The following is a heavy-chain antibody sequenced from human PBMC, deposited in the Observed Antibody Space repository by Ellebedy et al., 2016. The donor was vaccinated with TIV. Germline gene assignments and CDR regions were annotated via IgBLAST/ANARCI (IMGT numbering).Heavy chain of an antibody. Sequence: SVKVSXXASGGTFSSYAISWVRQAPGQGLEWMGGIIPIFGTANYAQKFQGRVTITADESTSTAYMELSSLRSEDTAVYYCARVVPVDNWFDPWGQGTLVTVSS. CDR1: GGTFSSYA. J-gene: IGHJ5*02. D-gene: IGHD1-14*01. CDR2: IIPIFGTA. V-gene: IGHV1-69*13. CDR3: ARVVPVDNWFDP.